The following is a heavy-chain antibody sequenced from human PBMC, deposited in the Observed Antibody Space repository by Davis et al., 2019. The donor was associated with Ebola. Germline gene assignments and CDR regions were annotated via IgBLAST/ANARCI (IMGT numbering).Heavy chain of an antibody. CDR3: ARAGGSTTLTAPSMDV. Sequence: SLKISCAASGFTFSSYAMHWVRQAPGKGLEWVAVISYDGSNKYYADSVKGRFTISRDNSKNTLYLQMNSLRGEDTAVYYCARAGGSTTLTAPSMDVWGQGTTVTVSS. D-gene: IGHD2/OR15-2a*01. CDR1: GFTFSSYA. V-gene: IGHV3-30-3*01. J-gene: IGHJ6*02. CDR2: ISYDGSNK.